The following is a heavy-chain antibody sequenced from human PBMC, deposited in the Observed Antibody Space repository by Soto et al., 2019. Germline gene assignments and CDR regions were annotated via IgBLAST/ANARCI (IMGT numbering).Heavy chain of an antibody. CDR3: ARHLVDQLPNYYYYYGMDV. Sequence: LGESLKISCKGSGYSFTSYWIGWVRQMPGKGLEWMGIIYPGDSDTRYSPSFQGQVTISADKSISTAYLQWSSLKASDTAMYYCARHLVDQLPNYYYYYGMDVWGQGTTVTVSS. J-gene: IGHJ6*02. D-gene: IGHD2-2*01. CDR1: GYSFTSYW. CDR2: IYPGDSDT. V-gene: IGHV5-51*01.